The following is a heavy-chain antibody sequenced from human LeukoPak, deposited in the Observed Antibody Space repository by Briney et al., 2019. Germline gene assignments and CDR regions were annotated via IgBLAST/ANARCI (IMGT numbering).Heavy chain of an antibody. J-gene: IGHJ3*02. CDR1: GGSISSSSYY. CDR3: ASFPIVVVITTFAFDI. Sequence: SETLSLTCTVSGGSISSSSYYWDWIRQPPGKGLEWIGSIYYSGSTYYNPSLKSRVTISVDTSKNQFSLKLSSVTAADTAVYYCASFPIVVVITTFAFDIWGQGTMVTVSS. V-gene: IGHV4-39*01. D-gene: IGHD3-22*01. CDR2: IYYSGST.